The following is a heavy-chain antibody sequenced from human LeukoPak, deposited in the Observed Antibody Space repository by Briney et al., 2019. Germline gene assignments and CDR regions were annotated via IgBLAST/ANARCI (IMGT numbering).Heavy chain of an antibody. Sequence: GGSLRLTCAASGFTFSSYGMHWVRQAPGKGLEWVAVISYDGSNKYYADSVKGRFTISRDNSKNTLYLQMNSLRAEDTAVYYCAKGDYGDYGLRGDYWGQGTLVTVSS. CDR2: ISYDGSNK. CDR3: AKGDYGDYGLRGDY. CDR1: GFTFSSYG. J-gene: IGHJ4*02. V-gene: IGHV3-30*18. D-gene: IGHD4-17*01.